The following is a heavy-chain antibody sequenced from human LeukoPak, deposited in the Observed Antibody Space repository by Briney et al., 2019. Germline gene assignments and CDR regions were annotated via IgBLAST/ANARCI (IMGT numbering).Heavy chain of an antibody. Sequence: SETLSLTCTVSGGSIATYYWSWIRQPPGKGLEWIGYIYYNGHTDYNPSLKSRVTISVHTSKNQFSLKLSSVTAADTAVYYCARDSPFEWAVFGDSFDIWGQGTVVAVSS. CDR2: IYYNGHT. V-gene: IGHV4-59*01. D-gene: IGHD3-3*01. J-gene: IGHJ3*02. CDR3: ARDSPFEWAVFGDSFDI. CDR1: GGSIATYY.